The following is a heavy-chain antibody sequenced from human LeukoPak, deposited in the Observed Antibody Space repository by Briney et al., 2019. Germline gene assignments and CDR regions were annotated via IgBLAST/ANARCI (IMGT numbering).Heavy chain of an antibody. D-gene: IGHD3-22*01. CDR1: GGSISSYY. J-gene: IGHJ4*02. CDR2: IYYSGST. V-gene: IGHV4-59*12. Sequence: SETLSLTCTVSGGSISSYYWSWIRQPPGKGLEWIGYIYYSGSTNYNPSLKSRVTISVDTSKNQFSLKLSSVTAADTAVYYCASGPAHRYYYDSSGHKRFDYWGQGTLVTVSS. CDR3: ASGPAHRYYYDSSGHKRFDY.